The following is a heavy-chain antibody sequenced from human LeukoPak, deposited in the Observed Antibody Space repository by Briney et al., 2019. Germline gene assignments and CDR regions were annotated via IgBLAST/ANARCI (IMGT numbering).Heavy chain of an antibody. V-gene: IGHV3-23*01. J-gene: IGHJ6*03. D-gene: IGHD2-2*01. CDR1: GFTLGNHG. CDR2: ISGSGGST. Sequence: PGGSLRLSCAASGFTLGNHGMHWVRQAPGKGLEWVSAISGSGGSTYYADSVKGRFTISRDNSKNTLYLQMNSLRAEDADVYYCAKEPGGCSSTISPCYYYMAVWGKGTTITVS. CDR3: AKEPGGCSSTISPCYYYMAV.